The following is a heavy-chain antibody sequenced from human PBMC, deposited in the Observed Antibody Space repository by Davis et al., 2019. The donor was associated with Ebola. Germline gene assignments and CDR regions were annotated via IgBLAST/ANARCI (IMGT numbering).Heavy chain of an antibody. CDR1: GGTFSSYA. J-gene: IGHJ5*02. D-gene: IGHD6-13*01. Sequence: SVKVSCKASGGTFSSYAISWVRQAPGQGLEWMGGIIPIFGTANYAQKFQGRVTITADKSTSTAYMELRSLRSDDTAVYYCARVRLWGGKAAAGREWFDPWGQGTLVTVSS. CDR2: IIPIFGTA. CDR3: ARVRLWGGKAAAGREWFDP. V-gene: IGHV1-69*06.